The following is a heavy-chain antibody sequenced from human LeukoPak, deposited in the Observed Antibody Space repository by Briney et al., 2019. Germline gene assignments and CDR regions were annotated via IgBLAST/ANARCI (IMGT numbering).Heavy chain of an antibody. D-gene: IGHD4-17*01. CDR2: ISSSSRTM. CDR3: ARDLYGDYAFDY. V-gene: IGHV3-48*04. Sequence: GGSLRLSCAASGFTFSNYGMHWVRQAPGKGLEWIAYISSSSRTMYYADSVKGRFTISRDSAQNSLFLQMNSLRAEDSAVYYCARDLYGDYAFDYWGQGSLVTVSS. J-gene: IGHJ4*02. CDR1: GFTFSNYG.